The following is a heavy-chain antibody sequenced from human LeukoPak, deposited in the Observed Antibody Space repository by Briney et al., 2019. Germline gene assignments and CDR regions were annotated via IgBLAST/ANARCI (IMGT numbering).Heavy chain of an antibody. V-gene: IGHV3-7*01. J-gene: IGHJ5*02. CDR2: INQDGSKE. D-gene: IGHD5-12*01. CDR1: GFIFSNYW. CDR3: VRDGGVSGYDLLDH. Sequence: GGSLRLSCTASGFIFSNYWMTWVRQAPGKGLEWVAQINQDGSKEYYIDSVKARFSISRDNARNPLSLQMNSLRAEDTAVYYCVRDGGVSGYDLLDHWGQGTLVTVSS.